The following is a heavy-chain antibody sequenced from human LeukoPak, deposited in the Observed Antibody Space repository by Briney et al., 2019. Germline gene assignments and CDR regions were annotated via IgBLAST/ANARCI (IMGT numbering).Heavy chain of an antibody. J-gene: IGHJ1*01. D-gene: IGHD6-13*01. Sequence: GGSLRLSCAASGFTFRSYWMSWVRQAPGKGLEWVANKKQDGSEKYYVDSVRGRFTISRDNAKDSLYLQMNSLRAEDTAVYYCARGYSSTSSVEYFQHWGQGTLVTVSS. CDR3: ARGYSSTSSVEYFQH. CDR1: GFTFRSYW. CDR2: KKQDGSEK. V-gene: IGHV3-7*01.